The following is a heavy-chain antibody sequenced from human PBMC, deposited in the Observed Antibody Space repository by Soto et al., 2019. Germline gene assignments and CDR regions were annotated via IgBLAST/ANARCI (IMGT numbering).Heavy chain of an antibody. D-gene: IGHD3-22*01. CDR3: AKTLYYYDTSGYH. Sequence: EVQLLESGGGLVQPGGSLRLSCAASGFTFSSYAMSWVRQAPGKGLEWVSTISGSGGSTYYADSVKGRFTISRDNSKNTMYLPMNTLRAEDTAVYYWAKTLYYYDTSGYHWGQGTLVPVSS. V-gene: IGHV3-23*01. J-gene: IGHJ4*02. CDR2: ISGSGGST. CDR1: GFTFSSYA.